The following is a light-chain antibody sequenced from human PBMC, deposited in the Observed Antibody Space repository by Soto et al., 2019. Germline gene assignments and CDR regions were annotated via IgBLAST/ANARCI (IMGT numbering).Light chain of an antibody. V-gene: IGLV2-14*01. CDR2: EVT. CDR1: SSDVGDYNY. CDR3: SSYTRSSTSYV. J-gene: IGLJ1*01. Sequence: QSVLTQPASVSGSPGQSITISCTGASSDVGDYNYVSWYQEHPGQVPKLIIFEVTTRPSGVSDRFSGSRSGNTASLTISGLQAEDEADYYCSSYTRSSTSYVFGTGTKLTVL.